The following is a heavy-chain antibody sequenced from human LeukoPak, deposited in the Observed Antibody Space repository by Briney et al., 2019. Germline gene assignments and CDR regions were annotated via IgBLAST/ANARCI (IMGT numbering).Heavy chain of an antibody. CDR2: INPNSGGT. CDR1: GYTVTVYY. V-gene: IGHV1-2*02. Sequence: ASVKLSCNASGYTVTVYYMYWVRQAPGQGLEWWGGINPNSGGTNYAQKFQGSVNMTRDTSISTAYMELSRPRSDDTDVYYCARGGFYGSGSLDAFDIWGQGTMVTVSS. CDR3: ARGGFYGSGSLDAFDI. J-gene: IGHJ3*02. D-gene: IGHD3-10*01.